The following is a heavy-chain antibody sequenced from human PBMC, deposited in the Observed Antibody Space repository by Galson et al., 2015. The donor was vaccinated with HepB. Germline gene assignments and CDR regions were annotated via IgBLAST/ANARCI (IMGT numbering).Heavy chain of an antibody. D-gene: IGHD3-3*01. Sequence: SLRLSCAASGFTASSNYMSWVRQAPGKGLEWVSSISSSSSYIYYADSVKGRFTISRDNAKNSLYLQMNSLRAEDTAVYYCARDQLDRITIFGGRGDAFDIWGQGTMVTVSS. V-gene: IGHV3-21*01. CDR1: GFTASSNY. J-gene: IGHJ3*02. CDR2: ISSSSSYI. CDR3: ARDQLDRITIFGGRGDAFDI.